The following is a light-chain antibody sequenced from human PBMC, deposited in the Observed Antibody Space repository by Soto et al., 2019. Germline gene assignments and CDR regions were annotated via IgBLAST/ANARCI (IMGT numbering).Light chain of an antibody. CDR1: QGISSY. J-gene: IGKJ1*01. Sequence: DIQLTQSASFRSASVGDRVTITCRASQGISSYLAWYQQKPGKAPKLLIYAASTLQYGVPSRFSGSGSGTEFTLTISSLQPEDFATYYCQQVNSYPRAFGQGTKVDIK. CDR2: AAS. V-gene: IGKV1-9*01. CDR3: QQVNSYPRA.